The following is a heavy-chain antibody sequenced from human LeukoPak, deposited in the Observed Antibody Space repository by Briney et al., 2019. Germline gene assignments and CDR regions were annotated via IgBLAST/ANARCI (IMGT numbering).Heavy chain of an antibody. CDR1: GGTLNSHT. CDR2: ITPIIDSA. J-gene: IGHJ5*02. V-gene: IGHV1-69*08. D-gene: IGHD1-26*01. Sequence: SVKVSCKASGGTLNSHTFSWVRPAPGQGLEWMGRITPIIDSAKYAQNFQDRVSIIADKSTSTVYLELSSLRSEDTAVYFCARVNLRGSQYNWFDPWGQGTLVTVPS. CDR3: ARVNLRGSQYNWFDP.